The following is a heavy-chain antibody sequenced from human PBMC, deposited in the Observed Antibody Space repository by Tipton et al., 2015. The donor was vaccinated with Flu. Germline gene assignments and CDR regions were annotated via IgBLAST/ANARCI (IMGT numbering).Heavy chain of an antibody. D-gene: IGHD4-17*01. V-gene: IGHV4-34*01. CDR2: IDHSGST. CDR1: GGSFRNYY. Sequence: TLSLTCAVSGGSFRNYYWSWIRQPPEKGLEWIGEIDHSGSTDYSPSLKSRVTISVDTSKNRFSLKLNSVTAAETAVYYCARQWSGDHLLRWAFHWGQGTLVTVSS. J-gene: IGHJ4*02. CDR3: ARQWSGDHLLRWAFH.